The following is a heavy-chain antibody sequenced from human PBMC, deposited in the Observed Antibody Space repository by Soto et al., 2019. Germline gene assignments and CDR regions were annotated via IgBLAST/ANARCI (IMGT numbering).Heavy chain of an antibody. CDR1: GGSISSSNW. Sequence: PSETLSLTCAVSGGSISSSNWWSWVRQPPGKGLEWIGEIYHSGSTNYNPSLKSRVTISVDKSKNQFSLKLSSVTATDTAVYYCARHINNYDTSGYYPEAYYYYGMDVWGQGTTVTVSS. D-gene: IGHD3-22*01. V-gene: IGHV4-4*02. J-gene: IGHJ6*02. CDR2: IYHSGST. CDR3: ARHINNYDTSGYYPEAYYYYGMDV.